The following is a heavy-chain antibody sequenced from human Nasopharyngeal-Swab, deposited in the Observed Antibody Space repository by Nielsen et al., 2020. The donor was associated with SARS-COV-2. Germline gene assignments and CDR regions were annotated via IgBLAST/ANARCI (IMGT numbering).Heavy chain of an antibody. CDR3: AWGNAAVTRKPLYYYYYGMDV. CDR2: IIPIFGTA. Sequence: SVKVSCKAFGGTFSSYAISWVRQAPGQGLEWMGGIIPIFGTANYAQKFQGRVTITADESTSTAYMELSSLRSEDTAVYYCAWGNAAVTRKPLYYYYYGMDVWGQGTTVTVSS. J-gene: IGHJ6*02. D-gene: IGHD3-16*01. CDR1: GGTFSSYA. V-gene: IGHV1-69*13.